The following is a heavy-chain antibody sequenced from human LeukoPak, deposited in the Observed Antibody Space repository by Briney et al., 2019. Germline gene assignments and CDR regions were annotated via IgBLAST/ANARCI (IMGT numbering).Heavy chain of an antibody. CDR3: ARRALSGSYPRALDY. D-gene: IGHD1-26*01. J-gene: IGHJ4*02. CDR2: INHSGST. Sequence: PSETLSLTCAVYGGSFSGYYWSWIRQPPGKGLEWIGEINHSGSTNYNPSLKSRVTISVDTSKNQFSLKLSSVTAADTAVYYCARRALSGSYPRALDYWGQGTLVTVSS. V-gene: IGHV4-34*01. CDR1: GGSFSGYY.